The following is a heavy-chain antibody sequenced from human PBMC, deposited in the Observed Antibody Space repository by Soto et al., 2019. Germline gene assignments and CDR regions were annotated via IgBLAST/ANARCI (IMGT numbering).Heavy chain of an antibody. D-gene: IGHD6-19*01. Sequence: GASVKVSCKASGYTFTSYAMHWVRQAPGQRLEWMGWINAGNGNTKYSQKFQGRVTITRDTSASTAYMELSSLRSEDTAVYYCARERRRIAVAGVFDYWCQGTLVTVSS. CDR3: ARERRRIAVAGVFDY. J-gene: IGHJ4*02. CDR1: GYTFTSYA. V-gene: IGHV1-3*01. CDR2: INAGNGNT.